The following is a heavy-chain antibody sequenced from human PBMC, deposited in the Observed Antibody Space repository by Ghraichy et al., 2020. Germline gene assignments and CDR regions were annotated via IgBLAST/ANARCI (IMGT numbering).Heavy chain of an antibody. CDR2: INPNSGGT. CDR3: ASSIAVAATGPNWFDP. CDR1: GYTFTGYY. V-gene: IGHV1-2*02. Sequence: ASVKVSCKASGYTFTGYYMHWVRQAPGQGLEWMGWINPNSGGTNYAQKFQGRVTMTRDTSISTAYMELSRLRSDDTAVYYCASSIAVAATGPNWFDPWGQGTLVTVSS. D-gene: IGHD6-19*01. J-gene: IGHJ5*02.